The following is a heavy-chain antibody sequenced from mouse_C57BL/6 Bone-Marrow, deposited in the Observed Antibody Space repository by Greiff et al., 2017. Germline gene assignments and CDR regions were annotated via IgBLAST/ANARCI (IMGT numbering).Heavy chain of an antibody. D-gene: IGHD2-3*01. CDR1: GYTFTSYW. CDR3: ARSDGYYSYWYFDV. V-gene: IGHV1-52*01. CDR2: IDPSDSET. J-gene: IGHJ1*03. Sequence: VKLVESGAELVRPGSSVKLSCKASGYTFTSYWMHWVKQRPIQGLEWIGNIDPSDSETHYNQKFKDKATLTVDKSSSTAYMQLSSLTSEDSAVYYCARSDGYYSYWYFDVWGTGTTVTVSS.